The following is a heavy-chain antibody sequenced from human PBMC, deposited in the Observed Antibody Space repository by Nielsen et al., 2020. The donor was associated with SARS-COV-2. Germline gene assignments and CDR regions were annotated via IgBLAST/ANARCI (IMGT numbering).Heavy chain of an antibody. J-gene: IGHJ6*03. Sequence: ASVKVSCKASGYTFTSYDINWARQATGQGLEWMGWMNPNSGNTGYAQKFQGRVAMTTDTSTRTVYMELKRLKSDDTAVYYCAREGSGVVPGPLGLGMWYLYYYMDVWGKGTTVTVSS. CDR2: MNPNSGNT. D-gene: IGHD2-2*01. CDR3: AREGSGVVPGPLGLGMWYLYYYMDV. V-gene: IGHV1-8*01. CDR1: GYTFTSYD.